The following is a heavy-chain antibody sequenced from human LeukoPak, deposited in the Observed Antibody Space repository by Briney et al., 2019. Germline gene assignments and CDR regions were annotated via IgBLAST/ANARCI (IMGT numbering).Heavy chain of an antibody. CDR2: IHPSGML. D-gene: IGHD3-22*01. J-gene: IGHJ4*02. CDR3: SRGLDSRKLGY. V-gene: IGHV4-31*03. CDR1: GASLNSDDQY. Sequence: SETLSLTCTVSGASLNSDDQYWNWIRQSPGKGLEWIGSIHPSGMLYNNPSLERRVTMSRGTSKNQYSLNLNSVTAADTAVYFCSRGLDSRKLGYWGQGILVTVSS.